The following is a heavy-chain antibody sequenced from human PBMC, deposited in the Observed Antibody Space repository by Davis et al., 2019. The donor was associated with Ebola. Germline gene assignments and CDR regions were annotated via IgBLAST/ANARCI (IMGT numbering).Heavy chain of an antibody. CDR2: FSAVTGKT. J-gene: IGHJ4*02. D-gene: IGHD6-13*01. V-gene: IGHV3-23*01. CDR3: AKGASTSWLYFDF. Sequence: PGGSLRLSCAASGFTFSSSAMNWVRQPPGKGLEYVSSFSAVTGKTYYADSVKDRFTISRDNSKNTLYLEMNSLRVEDTAVYYCAKGASTSWLYFDFWGLGTLVTVSS. CDR1: GFTFSSSA.